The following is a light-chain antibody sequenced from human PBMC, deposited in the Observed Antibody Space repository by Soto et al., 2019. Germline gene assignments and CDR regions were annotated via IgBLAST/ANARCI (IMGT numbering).Light chain of an antibody. Sequence: QSVLTQPPSASGTPGQRVTISCSGSSSNVGTNHVNWYQQLPGTAPKLLIYSDNQRPSGVPDRFSGSKSGTSASLAISGLQSEDEAGYYCATRDERLSGRVFGGGTKLTVL. CDR2: SDN. V-gene: IGLV1-44*01. CDR1: SSNVGTNH. CDR3: ATRDERLSGRV. J-gene: IGLJ3*02.